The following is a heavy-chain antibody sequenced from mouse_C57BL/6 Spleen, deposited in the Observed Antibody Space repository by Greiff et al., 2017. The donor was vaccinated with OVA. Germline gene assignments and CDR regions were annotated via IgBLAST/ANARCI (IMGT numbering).Heavy chain of an antibody. CDR1: GYAFSSSW. CDR2: IYPGDGDT. CDR3: ARGLRQIVYYAMDY. J-gene: IGHJ4*01. V-gene: IGHV1-82*01. Sequence: VQLQQSGPELVKPGASVKISCKASGYAFSSSWMNWVKQRPGKGLEWIGRIYPGDGDTNYNGKFKGKATLTADKSSSTAYMQLSSLTSEDSAVYFCARGLRQIVYYAMDYWGQGTSVTVSS. D-gene: IGHD2-4*01.